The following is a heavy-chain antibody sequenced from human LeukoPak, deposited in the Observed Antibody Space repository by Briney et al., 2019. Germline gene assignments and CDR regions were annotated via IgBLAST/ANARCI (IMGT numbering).Heavy chain of an antibody. CDR1: GFTVSSNY. D-gene: IGHD5-18*01. Sequence: TGGSLRLSCAASGFTVSSNYMSWVRQAPGKGLEWVSVIYSGGSTYYADSVKGRFTISRDNSKNTLYLQMNSLRAEDTAVYYCARDSKKRGYSYGFDYWGQGTLVTVSS. V-gene: IGHV3-66*01. J-gene: IGHJ4*02. CDR2: IYSGGST. CDR3: ARDSKKRGYSYGFDY.